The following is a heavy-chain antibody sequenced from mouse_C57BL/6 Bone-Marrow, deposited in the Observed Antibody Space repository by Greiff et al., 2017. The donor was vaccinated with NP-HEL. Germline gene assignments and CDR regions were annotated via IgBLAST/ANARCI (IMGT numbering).Heavy chain of an antibody. CDR1: GYAFTNYL. J-gene: IGHJ2*01. D-gene: IGHD3-2*02. Sequence: VQLQQSGAELVRPGTSVTVSCKASGYAFTNYLIEWVKQRPGQGLEWIGVINPGSGGTNYNEKFKGKATMTADKSSSTAYMQLSSLTSEDSAVYFCARKELRLRYFDYWGQGTTLTVSS. V-gene: IGHV1-54*01. CDR3: ARKELRLRYFDY. CDR2: INPGSGGT.